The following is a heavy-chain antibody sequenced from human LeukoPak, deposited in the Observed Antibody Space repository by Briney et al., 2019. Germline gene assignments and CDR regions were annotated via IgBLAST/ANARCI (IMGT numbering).Heavy chain of an antibody. D-gene: IGHD2-21*02. CDR2: TRNKANSYTT. Sequence: GASLRLSCAASGFAISDHYMDWVRQPPGKGREWGGRTRNKANSYTTEYAASVKGRFTISRDDSKNSLYLQMNSLKTEDTAVYYCARGYGRDDFDIWGQGTMVTVSS. CDR1: GFAISDHY. CDR3: ARGYGRDDFDI. J-gene: IGHJ3*02. V-gene: IGHV3-72*01.